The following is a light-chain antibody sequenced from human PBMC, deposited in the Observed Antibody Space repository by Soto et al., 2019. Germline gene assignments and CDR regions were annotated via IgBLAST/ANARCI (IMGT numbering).Light chain of an antibody. Sequence: LTQPASVSGSPGQSITISCTGTSSDVGSYHYVSWFQQHPGKAPKLIIFEVSDRPSGVSTRFSGSKSGDTASLTISGLQADDEADYYCSSYTSGRDVYVFGGGTKVTAL. CDR1: SSDVGSYHY. CDR2: EVS. CDR3: SSYTSGRDVYV. V-gene: IGLV2-14*01. J-gene: IGLJ1*01.